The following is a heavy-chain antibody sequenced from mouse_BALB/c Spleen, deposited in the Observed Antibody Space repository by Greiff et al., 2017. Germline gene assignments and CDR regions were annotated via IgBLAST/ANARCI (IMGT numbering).Heavy chain of an antibody. Sequence: EVQLVESGAELVKPGASVKLSCTASGFNIKDTYMHWVKQRPEQGLEWIGRIDPANGNTKYDPKFQGKATITADTSSNTAYLQLSSLTSEDTAVYYCARIDYDSYWGQGTTLTVSS. D-gene: IGHD2-4*01. V-gene: IGHV14-3*02. CDR3: ARIDYDSY. J-gene: IGHJ2*01. CDR2: IDPANGNT. CDR1: GFNIKDTY.